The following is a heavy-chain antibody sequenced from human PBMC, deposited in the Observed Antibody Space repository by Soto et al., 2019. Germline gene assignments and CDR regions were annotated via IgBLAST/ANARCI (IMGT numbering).Heavy chain of an antibody. Sequence: QVQLVESGGGVVQPGRSLRLSCAASGFTFSSYGMHWVRQAPGKGLEWVAVISYDGSNKYYADSVKGRFTISRDNSKNTLYLQMNSLRAEDTAVYYCAKDNDVGPIGYCSGGSCCMWCYFDYWGQGTLGTVSS. D-gene: IGHD2-15*01. CDR3: AKDNDVGPIGYCSGGSCCMWCYFDY. V-gene: IGHV3-30*18. J-gene: IGHJ4*02. CDR2: ISYDGSNK. CDR1: GFTFSSYG.